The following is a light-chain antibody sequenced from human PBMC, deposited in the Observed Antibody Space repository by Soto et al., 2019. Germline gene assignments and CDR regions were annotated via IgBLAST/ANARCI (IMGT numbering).Light chain of an antibody. J-gene: IGKJ1*01. Sequence: EILMTQSPATLSVSPGERTTLACRASQSVGSNLAWYQQKPGQAPRLLIYAASTRASVVPARFSGSGSGTEFTLTISSLQSEDFAVYYCQQYNNWLRTFGHGTKVEIK. CDR2: AAS. CDR3: QQYNNWLRT. CDR1: QSVGSN. V-gene: IGKV3-15*01.